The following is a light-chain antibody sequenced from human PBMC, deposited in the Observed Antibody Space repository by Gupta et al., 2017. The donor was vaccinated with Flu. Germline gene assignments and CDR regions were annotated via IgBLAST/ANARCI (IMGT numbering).Light chain of an antibody. CDR1: QSLLHSNGYNY. Sequence: DIVMTQSPLSLPVTPGEPASISCRSSQSLLHSNGYNYLDWYLQKPGQSPQLLIYLGSNRASGVPDRFSASGSGTDFTLKISRVEAEDVGIYYCMQSLQTPLFTFGPGTKVDL. V-gene: IGKV2-28*01. J-gene: IGKJ3*01. CDR2: LGS. CDR3: MQSLQTPLFT.